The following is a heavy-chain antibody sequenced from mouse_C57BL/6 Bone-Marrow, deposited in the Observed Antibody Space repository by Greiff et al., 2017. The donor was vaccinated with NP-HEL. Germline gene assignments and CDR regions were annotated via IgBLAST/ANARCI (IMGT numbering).Heavy chain of an antibody. Sequence: QVQLQQSGAELVRPGAPVKLSCKASGYTFTDYYINWVQQRPGQGLEWIARIYPGSGDTYYNEKFKGKATLTAEKSSSTAYMQLSSLTSVDSAVYFCARGGAGKVYFDYWGQGTTLTVSS. V-gene: IGHV1-76*01. CDR2: IYPGSGDT. CDR3: ARGGAGKVYFDY. CDR1: GYTFTDYY. J-gene: IGHJ2*01. D-gene: IGHD3-1*01.